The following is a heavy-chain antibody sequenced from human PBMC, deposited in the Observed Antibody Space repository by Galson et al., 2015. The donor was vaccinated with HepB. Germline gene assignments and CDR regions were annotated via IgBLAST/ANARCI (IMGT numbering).Heavy chain of an antibody. D-gene: IGHD3-10*01. J-gene: IGHJ4*02. CDR1: GFTFSSYA. CDR2: ISYDGSNK. V-gene: IGHV3-30*04. CDR3: ARGYYYGSGSYHYYFDY. Sequence: SLRLSCAASGFTFSSYAMHWVRQAPGKGLEWVAVISYDGSNKYYADSVKGRFTISRDNSKNTLYLQMNSLRAEDTAVYYCARGYYYGSGSYHYYFDYWGQGTLVTVSS.